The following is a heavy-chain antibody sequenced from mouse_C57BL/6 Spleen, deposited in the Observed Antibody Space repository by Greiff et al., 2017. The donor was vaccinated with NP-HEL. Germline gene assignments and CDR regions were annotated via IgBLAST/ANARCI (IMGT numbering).Heavy chain of an antibody. CDR3: TRDRGDYPPFAY. CDR1: GFTFSSYA. D-gene: IGHD2-4*01. CDR2: ISSGGDYI. Sequence: EVKLVESGEGLVKPGGSLKLSCAASGFTFSSYAMSWVRQTPEKRLEWVAYISSGGDYIYYADTVKGRFTISRDNARNTLYLQMSSLKSEDTAMYYCTRDRGDYPPFAYWGQGTLVTVSA. J-gene: IGHJ3*01. V-gene: IGHV5-9-1*02.